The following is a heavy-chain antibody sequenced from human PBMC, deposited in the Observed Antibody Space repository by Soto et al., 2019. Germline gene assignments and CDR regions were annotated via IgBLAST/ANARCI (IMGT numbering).Heavy chain of an antibody. CDR1: GGSISSSNW. D-gene: IGHD3-22*01. J-gene: IGHJ2*01. CDR2: IYHSGST. V-gene: IGHV4-4*02. CDR3: ARDTMIVVVITTDWYFDL. Sequence: QVQLQESGPGLVKPSGTLSLTCAVSGGSISSSNWWSWVRQPPGKGLEWIGEIYHSGSTNYNPSLKSRVTISVDKSKNQFSLKPSSVTAADTAVYYCARDTMIVVVITTDWYFDLWGRGTLVTVSS.